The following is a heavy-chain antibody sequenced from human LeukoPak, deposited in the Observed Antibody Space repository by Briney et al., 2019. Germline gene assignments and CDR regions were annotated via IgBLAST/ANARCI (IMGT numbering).Heavy chain of an antibody. CDR3: ARGNYPSSFDS. Sequence: GGSLRLSCAASVFTLRNYWMHWVRQAPGKGLVWVSHISGDGSNTGYADSVKGRFTISRDNAKNTLYLQINSLRAEDTAVYYCARGNYPSSFDSWGQGTLLTVSS. D-gene: IGHD5-24*01. V-gene: IGHV3-74*01. CDR2: ISGDGSNT. J-gene: IGHJ4*02. CDR1: VFTLRNYW.